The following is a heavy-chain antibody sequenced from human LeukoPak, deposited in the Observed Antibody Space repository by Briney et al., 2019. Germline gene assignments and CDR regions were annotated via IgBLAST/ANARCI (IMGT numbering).Heavy chain of an antibody. CDR2: IYHSGST. J-gene: IGHJ3*02. CDR3: ARQDRIRDAFDI. V-gene: IGHV4-30-2*01. D-gene: IGHD3-10*01. CDR1: GGSISSGGYY. Sequence: PSETLSLTCTVSGGSISSGGYYGSWIRQPPGKGLEWIGYIYHSGSTYYNPSLKSRVTISVDRSKNQFSLKLSSVTAADTAVYYCARQDRIRDAFDIWGQGTMVTVSS.